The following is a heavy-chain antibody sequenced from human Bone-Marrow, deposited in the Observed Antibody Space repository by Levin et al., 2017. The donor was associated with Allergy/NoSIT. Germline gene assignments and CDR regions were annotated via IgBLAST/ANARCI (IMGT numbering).Heavy chain of an antibody. Sequence: PGGSLRLSCAASGFTFSSYAMSWVRQAPGKGLEWVSAISGSGGSTYYADSVKGRFTISRDNSKNTLYLQMNSLRAEDTAVYYCAKEGRLYRWDYYDSSGYFPGQHWGQGTLVTVSS. J-gene: IGHJ1*01. CDR3: AKEGRLYRWDYYDSSGYFPGQH. CDR1: GFTFSSYA. V-gene: IGHV3-23*01. CDR2: ISGSGGST. D-gene: IGHD3-22*01.